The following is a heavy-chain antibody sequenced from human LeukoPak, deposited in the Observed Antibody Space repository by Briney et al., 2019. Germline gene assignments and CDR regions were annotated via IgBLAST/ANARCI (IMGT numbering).Heavy chain of an antibody. J-gene: IGHJ6*02. CDR1: GFTFSSYS. D-gene: IGHD3-10*01. Sequence: PGGSLRLSCAASGFTFSSYSMNWVRQAPGKGLEWVSSISSSSSYIYYADSVKGRFTISRDNAKNSLYLQMNSLRAEDPAVYYCHGSGSYYYYYGMDVWGQGTTVTVSS. CDR2: ISSSSSYI. V-gene: IGHV3-21*01. CDR3: HGSGSYYYYYGMDV.